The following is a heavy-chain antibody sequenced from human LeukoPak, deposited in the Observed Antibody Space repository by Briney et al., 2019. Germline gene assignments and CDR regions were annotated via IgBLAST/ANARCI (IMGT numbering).Heavy chain of an antibody. J-gene: IGHJ4*02. CDR2: ITSSSDSI. CDR3: ARDPGYSRPSSYGYFDH. V-gene: IGHV3-48*02. D-gene: IGHD1-26*01. Sequence: PGGSLRLSCATSGFTFSAYSMIWVRQTPGKGLECLSYITSSSDSIHYADSARGRFTVSRDNAKNSLYLQMNSLRDEDTAVYYCARDPGYSRPSSYGYFDHWGQGTLATVSS. CDR1: GFTFSAYS.